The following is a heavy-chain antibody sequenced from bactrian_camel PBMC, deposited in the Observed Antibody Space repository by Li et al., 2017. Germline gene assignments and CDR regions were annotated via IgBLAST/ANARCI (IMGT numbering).Heavy chain of an antibody. CDR3: ATDPIGVLVVAGTCFGY. Sequence: HVQLVESGGGSVQVGGTLRLSCEASLRTASYDCMAWFRQDPGKEREGLAFIGSGGALSYTDSVKGRFTISRDNAKNTVYLQMNSLKSEDTALYYCATDPIGVLVVAGTCFGYWGQGTQVTVS. V-gene: IGHV3S53*01. D-gene: IGHD6*01. CDR1: LRTASYDC. J-gene: IGHJ6*01. CDR2: IGSGGAL.